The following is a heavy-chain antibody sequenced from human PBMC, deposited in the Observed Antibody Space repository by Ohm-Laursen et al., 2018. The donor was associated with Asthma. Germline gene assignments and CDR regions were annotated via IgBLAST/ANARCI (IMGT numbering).Heavy chain of an antibody. J-gene: IGHJ4*02. D-gene: IGHD1-14*01. CDR3: ARGAGTTHYYFDY. CDR1: GGSISSGGYY. CDR2: IYYSGST. Sequence: TLSLTCTVSGGSISSGGYYWSWIRQHPGKGLEWIGYIYYSGSTYYNPSLKSRVTISVDTSKNQFSLKLSSVTAADTAVYYCARGAGTTHYYFDYWGQGTLVTVSS. V-gene: IGHV4-31*03.